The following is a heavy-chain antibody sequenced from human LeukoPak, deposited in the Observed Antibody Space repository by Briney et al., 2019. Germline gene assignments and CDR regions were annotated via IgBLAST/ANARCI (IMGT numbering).Heavy chain of an antibody. J-gene: IGHJ6*02. Sequence: PGGSLRLSCAASGFTVSSNYMSWVRQAPGKGLEWVSVIYSGGSTYYADSVKGRFTISRDNSKNTLYLQMNSLRAEDTAVYYCARRPSSSWLYGMDVWGQGTTVTVSS. V-gene: IGHV3-53*01. CDR2: IYSGGST. CDR1: GFTVSSNY. D-gene: IGHD6-13*01. CDR3: ARRPSSSWLYGMDV.